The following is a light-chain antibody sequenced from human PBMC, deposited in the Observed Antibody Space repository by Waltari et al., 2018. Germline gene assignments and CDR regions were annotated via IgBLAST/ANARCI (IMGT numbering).Light chain of an antibody. CDR3: QHRANLPPLT. Sequence: EVVLTQSPATLSLSPGERATLSCRASRSVSTNLVWYQQRPGQAPRLVISDASYRASGIPARLRGSGSGTDFTLTISSLEPEDFAVYYCQHRANLPPLTFGQGTRVE. CDR1: RSVSTN. CDR2: DAS. J-gene: IGKJ1*01. V-gene: IGKV3-11*01.